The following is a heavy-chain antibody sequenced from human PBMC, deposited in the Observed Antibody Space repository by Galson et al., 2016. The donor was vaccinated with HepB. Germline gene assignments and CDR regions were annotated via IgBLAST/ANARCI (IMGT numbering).Heavy chain of an antibody. D-gene: IGHD5-18*01. V-gene: IGHV3-7*01. Sequence: SLRLSCAASGFTFSRFWMSWVRQAPGKGLEWVAMIKQDGSERYYVDSVKGRFTISTESAKNSLFLQMNSLTVEDTALYYFASLDTDMVRTLGCWGQGTLVTVSS. J-gene: IGHJ4*02. CDR2: IKQDGSER. CDR1: GFTFSRFW. CDR3: ASLDTDMVRTLGC.